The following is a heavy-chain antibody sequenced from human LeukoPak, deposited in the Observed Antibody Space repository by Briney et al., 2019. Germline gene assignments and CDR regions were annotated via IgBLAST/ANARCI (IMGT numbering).Heavy chain of an antibody. CDR2: IYTSGST. J-gene: IGHJ4*02. CDR3: ARQTYCSSTSCYPDY. D-gene: IGHD2-2*01. Sequence: SXTLSLTCTVSGGSISSYYWSWVRQPAGEGLEWIGRIYTSGSTNYNPSLKSRVTMSVDTSKNQFSLKLSSVTAADTAVYYCARQTYCSSTSCYPDYWGQGTLVTVSS. V-gene: IGHV4-4*07. CDR1: GGSISSYY.